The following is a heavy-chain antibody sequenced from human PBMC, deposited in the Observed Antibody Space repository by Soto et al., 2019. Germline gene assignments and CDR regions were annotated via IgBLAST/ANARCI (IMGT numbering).Heavy chain of an antibody. V-gene: IGHV3-30*18. J-gene: IGHJ6*02. CDR1: GFTFSTYG. Sequence: QVQLVESGGGVVQPGRSLRLSCAASGFTFSTYGMHWVRQAPGKGLEWVAVISYDGSNKYYADSVKGRFTISRDNSKCTLYLQINSLRAEDTVVYHCAKGQHCSTTSCYFYYYGTDVWGQGTTVTVSS. CDR2: ISYDGSNK. CDR3: AKGQHCSTTSCYFYYYGTDV. D-gene: IGHD2-2*01.